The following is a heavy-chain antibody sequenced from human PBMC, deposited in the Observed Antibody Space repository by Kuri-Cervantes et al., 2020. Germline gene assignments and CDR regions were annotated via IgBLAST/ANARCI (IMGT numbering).Heavy chain of an antibody. D-gene: IGHD3-16*01. Sequence: ASVKVSCKASGYTFTSYGISWVRQAPGQGLEWMGWISGFNGNTNYAQKLQGRVTMTRDTSINTAYMELSRLRSDDTAVYYCAKVGGSHDAFDIWGQGTRVTVSS. CDR2: ISGFNGNT. CDR1: GYTFTSYG. V-gene: IGHV1-18*01. CDR3: AKVGGSHDAFDI. J-gene: IGHJ3*02.